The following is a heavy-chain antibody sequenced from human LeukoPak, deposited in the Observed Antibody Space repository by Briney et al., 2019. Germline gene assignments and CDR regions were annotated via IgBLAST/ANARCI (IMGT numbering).Heavy chain of an antibody. D-gene: IGHD6-19*01. Sequence: GGSLRLSCAASGFTVSSNYMSWVRQVPGKGLEWVSVIYSGGSTYYADSVKGRSTISRDNSKNTLYLQMNRLRGEDTAVYYCARVPYSSGWYFDYWGQGTLVTVSS. V-gene: IGHV3-53*01. J-gene: IGHJ4*02. CDR2: IYSGGST. CDR3: ARVPYSSGWYFDY. CDR1: GFTVSSNY.